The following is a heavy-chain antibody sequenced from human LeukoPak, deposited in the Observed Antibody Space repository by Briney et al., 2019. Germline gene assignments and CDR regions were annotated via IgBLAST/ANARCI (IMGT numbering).Heavy chain of an antibody. CDR3: ARRVGGGIAAVGAFDI. D-gene: IGHD6-13*01. CDR1: GGTFSSYA. CDR2: IIPIFGTA. V-gene: IGHV1-69*13. J-gene: IGHJ3*02. Sequence: ASVKVSCKASGGTFSSYAISWVRQAPGQGLEWMGGIIPIFGTANYAQKFQGRVTITADESTSTAYMELSSLRSEDTAVYHCARRVGGGIAAVGAFDIWGPGTMVTVSS.